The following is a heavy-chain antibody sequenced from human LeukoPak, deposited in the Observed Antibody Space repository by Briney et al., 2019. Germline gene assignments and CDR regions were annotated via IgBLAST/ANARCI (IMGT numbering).Heavy chain of an antibody. CDR2: IRYDGSNK. CDR1: GFTFSSYG. D-gene: IGHD1-1*01. Sequence: HPGGSLRLSCAASGFTFSSYGMHWVRQAPGKGLEWVAFIRYDGSNKYYADSVKGRFTISRDNSKNTLYLQMNSLRAEDTAVYYCARDKGNWNLNWFDPWGQGTLVTVSS. J-gene: IGHJ5*02. V-gene: IGHV3-30*02. CDR3: ARDKGNWNLNWFDP.